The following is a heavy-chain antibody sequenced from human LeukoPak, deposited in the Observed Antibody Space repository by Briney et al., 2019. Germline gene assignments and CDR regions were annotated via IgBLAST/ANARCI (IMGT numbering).Heavy chain of an antibody. D-gene: IGHD6-13*01. CDR3: ARAYSSSLGRYDY. J-gene: IGHJ4*02. V-gene: IGHV4-59*08. CDR2: IYYSGST. Sequence: PSETLSLTCTVSGGSINNYYWSWIRQPPGKGLEWIGYIYYSGSTNYNPSLKSRVTISVDTSKNQFSLKLSSVTAADTAVYYCARAYSSSLGRYDYWGQGTLVTVSS. CDR1: GGSINNYY.